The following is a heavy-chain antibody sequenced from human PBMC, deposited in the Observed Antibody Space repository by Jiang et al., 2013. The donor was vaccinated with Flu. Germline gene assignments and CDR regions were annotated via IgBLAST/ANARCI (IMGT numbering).Heavy chain of an antibody. D-gene: IGHD2-15*01. J-gene: IGHJ4*02. CDR3: AKGIGADGYYFDY. Sequence: GYTLTELSMHWVRQAPGKGLEWMGGFDPEDGETIYAQKFQGRVTMTEDTSTDTAYMELSSLRSEDTAVYYCAKGIGADGYYFDYWGQGTLVTVSS. V-gene: IGHV1-24*01. CDR1: GYTLTELS. CDR2: FDPEDGET.